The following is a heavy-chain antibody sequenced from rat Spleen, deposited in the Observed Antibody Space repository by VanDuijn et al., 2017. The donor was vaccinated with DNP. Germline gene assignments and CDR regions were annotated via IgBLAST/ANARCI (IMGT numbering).Heavy chain of an antibody. V-gene: IGHV5-22*01. CDR3: ARHYYDGSYPPYYAMDA. CDR2: ISYEGSST. D-gene: IGHD1-12*02. CDR1: GFTFSSFP. Sequence: EVQLLESGGGLVQPGGSMKLSCTASGFTFSSFPMAWVRQAPKKGLEWVASISYEGSSTYYGDSVKGRFTISRDNAKSTLYLQMNSLRSEDTATYYCARHYYDGSYPPYYAMDAWGQGTSVTVSS. J-gene: IGHJ4*01.